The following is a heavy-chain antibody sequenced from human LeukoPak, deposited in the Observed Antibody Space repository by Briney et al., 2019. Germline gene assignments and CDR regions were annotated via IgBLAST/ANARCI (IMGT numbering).Heavy chain of an antibody. V-gene: IGHV4-61*02. D-gene: IGHD2-21*01. CDR1: GGSVSSSRYF. J-gene: IGHJ4*02. CDR3: AAESDSAWVTGGDFDY. CDR2: ISKIGST. Sequence: PSETLSLTCTVSGGSVSSSRYFWSWIRQPAGKGLEWIGRISKIGSTDFNPSLKSRVTISIDTSKNHFSLKLRSVTAADTAVYYCAAESDSAWVTGGDFDYWGQGTLVTVSS.